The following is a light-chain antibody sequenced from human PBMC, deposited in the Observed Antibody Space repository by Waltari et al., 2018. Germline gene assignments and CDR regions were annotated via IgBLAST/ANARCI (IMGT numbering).Light chain of an antibody. CDR2: LNGDGSH. J-gene: IGLJ3*02. Sequence: QLVLTQSPSASASLGASVKLTCTLSRGHSSYAIAWHQPQPQKGPRFLMKLNGDGSHTKGDRIPPRFSGSSSGAERYLTISSLQSEDEADYYCQTWGTGIVFGGGTKLTVL. V-gene: IGLV4-69*01. CDR3: QTWGTGIV. CDR1: RGHSSYA.